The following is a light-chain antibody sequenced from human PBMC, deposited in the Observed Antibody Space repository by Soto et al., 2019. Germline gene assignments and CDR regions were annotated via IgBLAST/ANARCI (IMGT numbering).Light chain of an antibody. V-gene: IGKV3-11*01. CDR1: QSVSSY. J-gene: IGKJ1*01. Sequence: EIVLTQSPATLSLSPGERATLSCRASQSVSSYLAWYQQKPGQAPRLLIYDASNRATGIPDRFSGSGSGTDFTLTISSLEPEDFAVYYCQQRSNWPPWPFGQGTKVEIK. CDR2: DAS. CDR3: QQRSNWPPWP.